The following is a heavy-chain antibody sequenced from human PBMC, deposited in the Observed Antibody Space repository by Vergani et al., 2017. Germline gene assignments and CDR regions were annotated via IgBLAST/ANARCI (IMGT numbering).Heavy chain of an antibody. CDR1: GGSISSYY. CDR2: IYYSGST. J-gene: IGHJ5*02. CDR3: ARAIAAAGTRFDP. Sequence: QVQLQESGPGLLKPSQTLSLTCTVSGGSISSYYWSWIRQPPGKGLEWIGYIYYSGSTNYNPSLKSRVTISVDTSKNQFSLKLSSVTAADTAVYYCARAIAAAGTRFDPWGQGTLVTVSS. D-gene: IGHD6-13*01. V-gene: IGHV4-59*01.